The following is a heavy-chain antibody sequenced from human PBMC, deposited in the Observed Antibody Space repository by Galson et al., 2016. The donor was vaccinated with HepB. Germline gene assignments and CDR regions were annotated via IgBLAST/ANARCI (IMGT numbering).Heavy chain of an antibody. CDR3: ARDPDLYIWGSFRYSGEWSYYYCLDV. V-gene: IGHV3-33*01. CDR1: GFTFSSYG. CDR2: IWYDGTAE. J-gene: IGHJ6*02. Sequence: SLRLSCAASGFTFSSYGMHWVRQAPGKGPEWVAVIWYDGTAEKYADSVRGRFAISRDNSKNTLYLQMNSLRAEDTAVYYCARDPDLYIWGSFRYSGEWSYYYCLDVWGQGTSVAVSS. D-gene: IGHD3-16*02.